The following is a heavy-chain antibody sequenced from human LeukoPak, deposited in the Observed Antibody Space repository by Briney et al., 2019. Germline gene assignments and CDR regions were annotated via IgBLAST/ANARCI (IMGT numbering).Heavy chain of an antibody. J-gene: IGHJ4*02. CDR1: GGSISSSSYY. V-gene: IGHV4-39*01. D-gene: IGHD7-27*01. CDR2: IYYSGRT. Sequence: SETLSLTCNVSGGSISSSSYYWGWIRQSPGKGLEWIEDIYYSGRTYNKNPSLESRVTISIDTSKSQFSLKLSSVSAADTAIYYCASVGKLGYYFDFWGQGTLVTVSS. CDR3: ASVGKLGYYFDF.